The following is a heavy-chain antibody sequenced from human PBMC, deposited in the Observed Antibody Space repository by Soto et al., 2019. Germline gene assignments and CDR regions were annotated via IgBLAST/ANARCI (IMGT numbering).Heavy chain of an antibody. CDR2: IYPGDSDT. V-gene: IGHV5-51*01. CDR3: AHIRNYGSGSLIFDY. J-gene: IGHJ4*02. D-gene: IGHD3-10*01. CDR1: GYSFTSYW. Sequence: GESLKISCKGSGYSFTSYWVGWVRQMPGKGLEWMGIIYPGDSDTRYSPSFQGQVTISADKSISTAYLQWSSLKASDTAMYYCAHIRNYGSGSLIFDYWGQGTLFTVSS.